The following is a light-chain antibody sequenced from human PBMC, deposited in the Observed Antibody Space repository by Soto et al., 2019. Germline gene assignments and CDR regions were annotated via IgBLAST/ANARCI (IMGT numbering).Light chain of an antibody. CDR2: GAS. Sequence: EIVLTQSPGTLSLSPGERATLSCRASQSVSSSYLAWYQQKPGQAPRLLIYGASSRATGIPHRFSGSGSGTDFTLTISILQPEDGAVYYCQQYDSSQYTFGQGTKLEIK. J-gene: IGKJ2*01. V-gene: IGKV3-20*01. CDR1: QSVSSSY. CDR3: QQYDSSQYT.